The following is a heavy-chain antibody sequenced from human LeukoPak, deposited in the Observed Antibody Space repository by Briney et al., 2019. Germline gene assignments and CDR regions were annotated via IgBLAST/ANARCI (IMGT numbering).Heavy chain of an antibody. J-gene: IGHJ6*02. CDR2: VNWSGHSV. CDR1: GFTFDDYA. Sequence: PGGSLRLSCAASGFTFDDYAMHWVRQVPGRGLEWVAGVNWSGHSVGYADAVKGRFTISRDQAKTSLYLQMNSLKTEDTALYFCAKDYRRTTADDMGYYGMDVWGQGTTVTVSS. CDR3: AKDYRRTTADDMGYYGMDV. V-gene: IGHV3-9*01. D-gene: IGHD1-1*01.